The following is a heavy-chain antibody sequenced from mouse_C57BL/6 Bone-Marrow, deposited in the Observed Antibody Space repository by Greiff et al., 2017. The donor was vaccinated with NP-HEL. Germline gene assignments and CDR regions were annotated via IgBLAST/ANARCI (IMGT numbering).Heavy chain of an antibody. CDR3: ARRIYDGYYAFDY. Sequence: QVQLQQPGAELVRPGTSVKLSCKASGYTFTSYWMHWVKQRPGQGLEWIGVIDPSDSYTNYNQKFKGKATLTVDTSSSTAYMQLSSLTSEDSAVYYCARRIYDGYYAFDYWGRGTTLTVSS. CDR2: IDPSDSYT. V-gene: IGHV1-59*01. CDR1: GYTFTSYW. D-gene: IGHD2-3*01. J-gene: IGHJ2*01.